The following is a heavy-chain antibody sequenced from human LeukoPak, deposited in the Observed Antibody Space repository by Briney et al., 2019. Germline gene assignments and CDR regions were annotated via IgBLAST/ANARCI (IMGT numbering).Heavy chain of an antibody. V-gene: IGHV4-34*01. Sequence: SETLSLTCAVYGGSFSGYYWSWIRQPPGKGLEWIGEINHSGSTNYNPSLKSRVTISVDTSKNQFSLKLSSVTAADTAVYYCARDQNFWSGYGHSQLDYWGQGTLVTVSS. D-gene: IGHD3-3*01. J-gene: IGHJ4*02. CDR3: ARDQNFWSGYGHSQLDY. CDR2: INHSGST. CDR1: GGSFSGYY.